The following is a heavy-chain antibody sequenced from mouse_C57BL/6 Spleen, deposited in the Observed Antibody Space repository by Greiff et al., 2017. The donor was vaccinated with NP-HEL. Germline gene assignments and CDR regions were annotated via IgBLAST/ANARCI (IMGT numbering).Heavy chain of an antibody. CDR3: ARFFYSNYVWFAY. V-gene: IGHV1-26*01. CDR1: GYTFTDYY. J-gene: IGHJ3*01. D-gene: IGHD2-5*01. Sequence: VQLQQSGPELVKPGASVKISCKASGYTFTDYYMNWVKQSHGKSLEWIGDINPNNGGTSYNQKFKGKATLTVDKSSSTAYMELRSLTSEDSAVYYCARFFYSNYVWFAYWGQGTLVTVSA. CDR2: INPNNGGT.